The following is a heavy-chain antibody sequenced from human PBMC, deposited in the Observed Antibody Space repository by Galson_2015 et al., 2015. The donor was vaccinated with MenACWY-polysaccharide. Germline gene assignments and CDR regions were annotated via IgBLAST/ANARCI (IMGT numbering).Heavy chain of an antibody. Sequence: SLRLSCAASGFTFSSYSMNWVRQAPGTGLEWVSYISSSSSTIYYADSVKGRFTISRDNAKHSLYLQMNSLRAEDTAVYYCARASRRVGATTFDYWGQGTLVTVSS. J-gene: IGHJ4*02. CDR3: ARASRRVGATTFDY. CDR1: GFTFSSYS. D-gene: IGHD1-26*01. V-gene: IGHV3-48*01. CDR2: ISSSSSTI.